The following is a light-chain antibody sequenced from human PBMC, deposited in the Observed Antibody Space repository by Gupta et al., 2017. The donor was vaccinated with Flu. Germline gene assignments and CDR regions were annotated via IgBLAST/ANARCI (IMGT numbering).Light chain of an antibody. CDR3: SSYTSGSTFYV. J-gene: IGLJ1*01. Sequence: QSALTQPASVSGSPGQSITISCSGTSSDVGRSDSVSWYQQHSDKAPKLIIFDVTNRPSGVSSRFSGSKSGNTASLTISGLQAEDETDYYCSSYTSGSTFYVFGTGTKVTVL. CDR1: SSDVGRSDS. CDR2: DVT. V-gene: IGLV2-14*01.